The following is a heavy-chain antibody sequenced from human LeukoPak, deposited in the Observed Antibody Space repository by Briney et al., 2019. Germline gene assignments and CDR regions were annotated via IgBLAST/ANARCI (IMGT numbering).Heavy chain of an antibody. J-gene: IGHJ4*02. CDR2: ISYDGSNK. D-gene: IGHD3-22*01. CDR1: AFTFSNYS. V-gene: IGHV3-30*18. Sequence: GGYLRLSCTAAAFTFSNYSVHWVRKAPGKGLEWVAVISYDGSNKYYADSVKGRFTISRDNSKNTLYLQMNSLRAEDTAVYYCAKTRFVAYYDSRNSFDYWGQGTLVTVSS. CDR3: AKTRFVAYYDSRNSFDY.